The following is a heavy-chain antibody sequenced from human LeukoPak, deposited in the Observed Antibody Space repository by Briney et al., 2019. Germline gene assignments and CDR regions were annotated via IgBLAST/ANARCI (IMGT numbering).Heavy chain of an antibody. V-gene: IGHV4-39*01. J-gene: IGHJ4*02. Sequence: SETLSLTCTVSGGSISGSSYYWDWIRQPPGKGLEWIGSIHYSGSTSYNPSLKSRVTISVDTSKNQFSLNLSSMTAADTAVYYCARPRRGFSYGPFEYWGQGNLVTVSS. CDR3: ARPRRGFSYGPFEY. CDR1: GGSISGSSYY. D-gene: IGHD5-18*01. CDR2: IHYSGST.